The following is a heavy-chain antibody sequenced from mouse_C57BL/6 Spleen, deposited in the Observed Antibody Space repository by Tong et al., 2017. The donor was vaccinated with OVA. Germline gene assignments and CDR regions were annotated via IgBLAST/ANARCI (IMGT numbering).Heavy chain of an antibody. V-gene: IGHV2-5*01. Sequence: VQLQESGPGLVAPSQSLSITCTVSGFSLTSYGVDWVRQSPGKGLEWLGVIWRGGSTDYNAAFMSRLSITKDNSKSQVFFKMNSLQADDTAIYYCAKWSMDAMDYWGQGTSVTVSS. D-gene: IGHD2-10*02. CDR1: GFSLTSYG. CDR3: AKWSMDAMDY. CDR2: IWRGGST. J-gene: IGHJ4*01.